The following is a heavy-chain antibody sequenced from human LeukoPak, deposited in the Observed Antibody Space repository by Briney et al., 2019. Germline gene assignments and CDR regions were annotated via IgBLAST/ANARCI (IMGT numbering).Heavy chain of an antibody. D-gene: IGHD3-16*02. CDR3: ARGRSVWGSYRVDY. CDR1: GGSFSGYY. V-gene: IGHV4-34*01. CDR2: INHSGST. J-gene: IGHJ4*02. Sequence: SETLSLTCAVYGGSFSGYYWSWVRQPPGKGLEWIGEINHSGSTNYNPSLKSRVTISVDTSKNQFSLKLSSVTAADTAVYYCARGRSVWGSYRVDYWGQGTLVTVSS.